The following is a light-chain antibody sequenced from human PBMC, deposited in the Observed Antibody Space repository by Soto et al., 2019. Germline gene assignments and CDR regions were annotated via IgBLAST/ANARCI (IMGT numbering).Light chain of an antibody. CDR1: QSISSW. Sequence: DIQMTQSPSTLSASVGDRVTITCRASQSISSWLAWYQQKPGKAPKLLIYDASSLESGVPSRFSGSGSGTDFTLTISSLQPEDFATYYCQQSYSTPSITFGQGTRLE. CDR2: DAS. V-gene: IGKV1-5*01. CDR3: QQSYSTPSIT. J-gene: IGKJ5*01.